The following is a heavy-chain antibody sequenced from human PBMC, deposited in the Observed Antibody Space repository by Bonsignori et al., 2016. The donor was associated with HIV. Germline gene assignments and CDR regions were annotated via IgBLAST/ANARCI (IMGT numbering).Heavy chain of an antibody. J-gene: IGHJ4*02. CDR1: GFTYNIFA. V-gene: IGHV3-23*01. D-gene: IGHD1-26*01. CDR2: LSASGGST. Sequence: GESLKISCAASGFTYNIFAMSWVRQAPGQGLEWVSILSASGGSTYYADSVKGRFTISRDNSKNMLYLQMNSLRAEDTAVYYCAKSLDWSGTFYFDYWGQGTLVTVSS. CDR3: AKSLDWSGTFYFDY.